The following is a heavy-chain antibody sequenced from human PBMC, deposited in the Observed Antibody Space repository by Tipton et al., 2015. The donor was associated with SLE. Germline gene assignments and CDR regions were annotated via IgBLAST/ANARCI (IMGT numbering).Heavy chain of an antibody. J-gene: IGHJ5*02. Sequence: SLRLSCAASGFTFSSYTMHWVRQAPGKGLEWVAVISYDASNKYHADSVKGRFTISRDNSKNTVYLQMSSLRAEDTALYYCARDQDPSGHYGWFDPWGQGTLVTVSS. CDR3: ARDQDPSGHYGWFDP. D-gene: IGHD3-22*01. CDR1: GFTFSSYT. V-gene: IGHV3-30*04. CDR2: ISYDASNK.